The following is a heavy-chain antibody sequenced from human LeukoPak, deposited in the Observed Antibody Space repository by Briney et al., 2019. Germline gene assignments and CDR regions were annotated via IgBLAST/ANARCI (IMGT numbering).Heavy chain of an antibody. CDR1: GYTFTSYG. V-gene: IGHV1-18*01. CDR2: ISAYNGNT. CDR3: ARDQVQLERRGLRRYDWFDP. J-gene: IGHJ5*02. Sequence: ASVKVSCKSSGYTFTSYGISWVRQAPGQGLEWMGWISAYNGNTNYAQKLQGRVTMTTDTSTSTAYMELRSLRSDDTAVYYCARDQVQLERRGLRRYDWFDPWGQGTLVTVSS. D-gene: IGHD1-1*01.